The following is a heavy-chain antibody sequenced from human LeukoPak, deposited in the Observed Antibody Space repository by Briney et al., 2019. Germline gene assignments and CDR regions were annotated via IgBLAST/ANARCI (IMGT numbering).Heavy chain of an antibody. CDR1: GGSISSYY. CDR2: INHSGST. D-gene: IGHD6-19*01. J-gene: IGHJ4*02. Sequence: SETLSLTCTVSGGSISSYYWSWIRQPAGKGLEWIGEINHSGSTNYNPSLKSRVTISVDTSKNQFSLKLSSVTAADTAVYYCARVRVAVAAPDYWGQGTLVTVSS. CDR3: ARVRVAVAAPDY. V-gene: IGHV4-34*01.